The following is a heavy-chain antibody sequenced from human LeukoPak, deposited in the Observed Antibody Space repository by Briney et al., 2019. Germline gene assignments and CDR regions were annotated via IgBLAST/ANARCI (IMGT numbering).Heavy chain of an antibody. CDR3: AREAWGYFDL. V-gene: IGHV4-61*08. CDR2: SYYSGST. J-gene: IGHJ2*01. D-gene: IGHD7-27*01. Sequence: SGPALVKPTQTLTLTCTFSGFSLSTSGMCVSWIRQPPGKALEWIGYSYYSGSTNYNPSLKSRVTISVDTSKNQFSLKLSSVTAADTAVYYCAREAWGYFDLWGRGTLVTVSS. CDR1: GFSLSTSGMC.